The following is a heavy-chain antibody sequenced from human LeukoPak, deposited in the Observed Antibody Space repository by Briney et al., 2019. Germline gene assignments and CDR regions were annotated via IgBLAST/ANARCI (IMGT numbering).Heavy chain of an antibody. D-gene: IGHD3-22*01. CDR1: GFTFSSYA. V-gene: IGHV3-30-3*01. CDR2: ISYDGSNK. Sequence: TGGSLRLSCAASGFTFSSYAMHWVRQAPGKGLEWVAVISYDGSNKYYADSVKGRFTISRDNSKNTLYLQMNSLRAEDTAVYYCARDWDDSSGYHTSLDYWGQGTLVTVSS. J-gene: IGHJ4*02. CDR3: ARDWDDSSGYHTSLDY.